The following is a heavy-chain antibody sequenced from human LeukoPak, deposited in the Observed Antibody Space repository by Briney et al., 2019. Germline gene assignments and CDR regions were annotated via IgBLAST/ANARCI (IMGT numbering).Heavy chain of an antibody. CDR1: GGSISSGGYY. V-gene: IGHV4-31*03. D-gene: IGHD2-2*02. CDR2: IYYSGST. Sequence: SQTLSLTCTVSGGSISSGGYYWSWIRQHPGKGLEWIGYIYYSGSTYYNPSLKSRVTISVDTSKNQFSLKLSSVTAADTAVYYCARRECSSTSCYNSWFDPWGQGTLVTVSS. CDR3: ARRECSSTSCYNSWFDP. J-gene: IGHJ5*02.